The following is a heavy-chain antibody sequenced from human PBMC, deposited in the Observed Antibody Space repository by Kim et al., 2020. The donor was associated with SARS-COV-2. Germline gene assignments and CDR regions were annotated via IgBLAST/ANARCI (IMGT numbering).Heavy chain of an antibody. CDR2: VSHDAKT. D-gene: IGHD2-2*01. J-gene: IGHJ4*02. CDR1: GGSISSSTHY. Sequence: SETLSLTCTVSGGSISSSTHYWGWLRQAPGKGREWIGSVSHDAKTCYDPSLKSRVTLSIDRSNNQFFLRPTSVTAAAAAVCFCVQVDEEFDNCGQGTVV. CDR3: VQVDEEFDN. V-gene: IGHV4-39*07.